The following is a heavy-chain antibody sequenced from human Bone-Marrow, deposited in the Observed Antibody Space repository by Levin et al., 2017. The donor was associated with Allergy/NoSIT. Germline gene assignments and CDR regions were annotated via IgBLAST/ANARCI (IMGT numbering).Heavy chain of an antibody. D-gene: IGHD3-9*01. CDR2: INPNSGGT. CDR1: GYTFTGYY. V-gene: IGHV1-2*06. CDR3: AREGCRILTGYCPFDY. Sequence: ASVKVSCKASGYTFTGYYMHWVRQAPGQGLEWMGRINPNSGGTNYAQKFQGRVTMTRDTSISTAYMELSRLRSDDTAVYYCAREGCRILTGYCPFDYWGQGTLVTVSS. J-gene: IGHJ4*02.